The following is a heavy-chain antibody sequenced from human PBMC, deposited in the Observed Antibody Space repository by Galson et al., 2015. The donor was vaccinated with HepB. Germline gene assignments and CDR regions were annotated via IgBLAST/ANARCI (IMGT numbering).Heavy chain of an antibody. D-gene: IGHD2-2*02. CDR2: ISYDGSNK. CDR1: GFTFSSYG. CDR3: AKDNQRGVYCSSTSCYKSLLSDY. Sequence: SLRLSCAASGFTFSSYGMHWVRQAPGKGLEWMAVISYDGSNKYYADSVKGRFTISRDNSKNTLYLQMNSLRAEDTAVYYCAKDNQRGVYCSSTSCYKSLLSDYWGQGTLVTVSS. V-gene: IGHV3-30*18. J-gene: IGHJ4*02.